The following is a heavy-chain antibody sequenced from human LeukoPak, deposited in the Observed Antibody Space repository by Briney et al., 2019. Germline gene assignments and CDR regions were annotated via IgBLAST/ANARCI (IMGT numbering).Heavy chain of an antibody. J-gene: IGHJ4*02. CDR2: INPSGGST. D-gene: IGHD1-26*01. Sequence: ASVNVSCTASGYTFTSYYMHWVRQAPGQGLEWMGIINPSGGSTSYAQKFQGRVTMTRDTSTSTVYMELSSLRSEDTAVYYCARDIVGATGFDYWGQGTLVTVSS. CDR3: ARDIVGATGFDY. CDR1: GYTFTSYY. V-gene: IGHV1-46*01.